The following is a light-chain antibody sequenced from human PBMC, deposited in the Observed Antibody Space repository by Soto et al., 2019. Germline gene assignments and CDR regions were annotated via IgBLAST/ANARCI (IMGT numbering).Light chain of an antibody. CDR1: SSDVGTYNY. Sequence: QSALTQPASVSGSPGQSITISCTGTSSDVGTYNYVSWYQHHPGKAPKLMIYDVSNRPSGVSNRFSVSKSGNTASLTISGLQAEDEADYYCTSYTSSSTLLFGGGTKLTVL. J-gene: IGLJ2*01. CDR2: DVS. CDR3: TSYTSSSTLL. V-gene: IGLV2-14*03.